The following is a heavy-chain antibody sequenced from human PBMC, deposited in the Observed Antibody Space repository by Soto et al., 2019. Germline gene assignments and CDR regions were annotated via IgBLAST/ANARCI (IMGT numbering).Heavy chain of an antibody. D-gene: IGHD3-22*01. CDR2: IIPIFGTA. J-gene: IGHJ6*02. CDR3: ARGLTYASSGPYYSYYYGMDV. CDR1: GGTFSSYA. V-gene: IGHV1-69*13. Sequence: GASVKVSCKASGGTFSSYAISWVRQAPGQGLEWMGGIIPIFGTANYAQKFQGRVTITADESTSTAYMELSSLRSEDAAVYYCARGLTYASSGPYYSYYYGMDVWGQGTTVTVSS.